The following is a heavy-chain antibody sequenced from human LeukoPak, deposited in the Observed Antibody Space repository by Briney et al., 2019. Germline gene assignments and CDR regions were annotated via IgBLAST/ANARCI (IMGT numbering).Heavy chain of an antibody. CDR2: ISSSSCYI. D-gene: IGHD3-10*01. CDR3: ARDRRGSYYNVAYYYYMDV. CDR1: GFTFSSYS. J-gene: IGHJ6*03. V-gene: IGHV3-21*01. Sequence: PGGSLRLSCAASGFTFSSYSMNWVRQAPGKGLEWVSSISSSSCYIYYADSVKGRFTISRDNAKNSLYLQMNSLRAEDTAVYYCARDRRGSYYNVAYYYYMDVWGKGTTVTVSS.